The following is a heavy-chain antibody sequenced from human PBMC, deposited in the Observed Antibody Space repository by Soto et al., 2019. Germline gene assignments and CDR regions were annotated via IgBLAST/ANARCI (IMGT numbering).Heavy chain of an antibody. CDR1: GYTFTSYY. CDR3: ASPAPYSSSSGRIYYYGMDV. Sequence: ASVKVSCKASGYTFTSYYMHWVRQAPGQGLEWMGIINPSGGSTSYAQKFQGRVTMTRDTSTSTVYMELSSLRSEDTAGYYCASPAPYSSSSGRIYYYGMDVWGQGTTVTVSS. D-gene: IGHD6-6*01. CDR2: INPSGGST. J-gene: IGHJ6*02. V-gene: IGHV1-46*01.